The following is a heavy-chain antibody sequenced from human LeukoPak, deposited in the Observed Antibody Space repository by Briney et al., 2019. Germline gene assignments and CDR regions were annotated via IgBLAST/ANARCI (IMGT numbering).Heavy chain of an antibody. Sequence: GASVKVSCRASAFSLSGFYIHWVRQAPGQGLEWMGWTKPNSGGTNYADNFEGRVTMTRDTSTNTAFMEPSKLTSDDTAVYYCTRARREEGHVYGADFFDSWGQGTLIIVS. D-gene: IGHD3-16*01. V-gene: IGHV1-2*02. CDR1: AFSLSGFY. CDR2: TKPNSGGT. CDR3: TRARREEGHVYGADFFDS. J-gene: IGHJ4*02.